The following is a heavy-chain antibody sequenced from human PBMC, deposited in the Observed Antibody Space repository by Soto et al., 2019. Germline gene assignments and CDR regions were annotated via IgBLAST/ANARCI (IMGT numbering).Heavy chain of an antibody. CDR3: ARVPGDYEAGHNWLDP. V-gene: IGHV4-59*08. Sequence: SETLSLTFTVSGCSISIYYWSRIRQPPGKGLEWIGYIYYSGSTYYNPSLKSRVTISVDTSKTQFSLKLSSVTAADTAVYYCARVPGDYEAGHNWLDPWGKGTLVTVS. CDR1: GCSISIYY. D-gene: IGHD4-17*01. CDR2: IYYSGST. J-gene: IGHJ5*02.